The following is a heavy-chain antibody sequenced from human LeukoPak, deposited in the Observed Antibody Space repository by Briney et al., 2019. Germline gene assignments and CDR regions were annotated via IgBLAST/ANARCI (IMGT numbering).Heavy chain of an antibody. CDR3: AKDISSGYTNWFDP. Sequence: GGSLRLSCAASGFTFDDYAMHWVRQAPGKGLEWVSGISWNSGSIGYADSVKGRFTISRDNAKNSLYLQMNSLRAEDTALYYCAKDISSGYTNWFDPWGQGTLVTASS. CDR1: GFTFDDYA. D-gene: IGHD3-22*01. J-gene: IGHJ5*02. V-gene: IGHV3-9*01. CDR2: ISWNSGSI.